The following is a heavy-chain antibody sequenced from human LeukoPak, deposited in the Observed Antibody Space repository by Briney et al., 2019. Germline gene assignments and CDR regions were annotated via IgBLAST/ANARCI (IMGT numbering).Heavy chain of an antibody. CDR2: VSSGSNYI. D-gene: IGHD4-17*01. V-gene: IGHV3-21*01. J-gene: IGHJ6*02. Sequence: GGSLRLSCAAFGFTFNTYSMNWVRQAPGKGLEWVSSVSSGSNYIYYGDSVKGRFTISRDNAKNSLYLQMNSLRADDTAVYYCARGDYGDYISPLYYYYGMDVWGQGTTVSVSS. CDR3: ARGDYGDYISPLYYYYGMDV. CDR1: GFTFNTYS.